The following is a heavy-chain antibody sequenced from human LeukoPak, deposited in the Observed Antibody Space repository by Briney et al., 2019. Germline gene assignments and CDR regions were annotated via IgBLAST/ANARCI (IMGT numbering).Heavy chain of an antibody. CDR1: GFTFSSYG. Sequence: GGSLRLSCAASGFTFSSYGMHWVRQAPGKGLEWVAFIRYDGSNKYYADSVKGRFTISRDNSKNTLYLQMNSLRAEDTAVYYCARELQAVAQPEGVDYWGQGTLVTVSS. CDR3: ARELQAVAQPEGVDY. J-gene: IGHJ4*02. CDR2: IRYDGSNK. D-gene: IGHD6-19*01. V-gene: IGHV3-30*02.